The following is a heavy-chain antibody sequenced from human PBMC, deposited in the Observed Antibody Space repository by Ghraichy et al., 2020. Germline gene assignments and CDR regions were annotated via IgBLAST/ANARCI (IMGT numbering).Heavy chain of an antibody. CDR1: GYTFTSYA. V-gene: IGHV1-3*01. J-gene: IGHJ6*03. D-gene: IGHD3-10*01. CDR2: INAGNGNT. CDR3: ARVRHTMVGGRGYYYMDV. Sequence: ASVKVSCKASGYTFTSYAMHWVRQAPGQRLEWMGWINAGNGNTKYSQKFQGRVTITRDTSASTAYMELSSLRSEDTAVYYCARVRHTMVGGRGYYYMDVWGKGTTVTVSS.